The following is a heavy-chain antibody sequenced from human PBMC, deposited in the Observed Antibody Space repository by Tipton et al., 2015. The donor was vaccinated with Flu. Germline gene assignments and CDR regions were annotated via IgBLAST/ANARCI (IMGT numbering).Heavy chain of an antibody. CDR3: ARDLRGYSGYTGGDAFEI. D-gene: IGHD5-12*01. Sequence: LRLSCTVSGGSLSSFYWSWIRQPAGKGLEWIGRISNSGSTNYNVSLESRLSMSRDSPKNQLSLRLTSATAADTGVYYCARDLRGYSGYTGGDAFEIWGQGTMVSVSS. V-gene: IGHV4-4*07. CDR1: GGSLSSFY. J-gene: IGHJ3*02. CDR2: ISNSGST.